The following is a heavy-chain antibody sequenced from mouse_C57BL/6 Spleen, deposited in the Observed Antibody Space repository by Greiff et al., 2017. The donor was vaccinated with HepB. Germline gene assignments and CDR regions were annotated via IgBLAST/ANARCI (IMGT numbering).Heavy chain of an antibody. CDR2: IDPETGGT. V-gene: IGHV1-15*01. CDR1: GYTFTDYE. D-gene: IGHD1-1*01. CDR3: TRRDYYGSSLAY. Sequence: VQLQQSGAELVRPGASVTLSCKASGYTFTDYEMHWVKQTPVHGLEWIGAIDPETGGTAYNQKFKGKAILTADKSSSTADMELRSLTSEDSAVYYCTRRDYYGSSLAYWGQGTLVTVSA. J-gene: IGHJ3*01.